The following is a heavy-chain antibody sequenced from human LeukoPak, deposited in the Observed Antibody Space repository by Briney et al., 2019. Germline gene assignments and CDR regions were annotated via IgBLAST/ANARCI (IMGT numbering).Heavy chain of an antibody. D-gene: IGHD6-19*01. J-gene: IGHJ4*02. CDR1: GFTVSSNY. Sequence: GGSLRLSCAASGFTVSSNYMSWVRQAPGKGLEWVSVIYSGGSTYYADSVKGRFTISRDNSKNTLYLQMNSLRAEDTAVYYCARAVYSSGWYPLYWGQGTLVTVSA. CDR3: ARAVYSSGWYPLY. V-gene: IGHV3-53*01. CDR2: IYSGGST.